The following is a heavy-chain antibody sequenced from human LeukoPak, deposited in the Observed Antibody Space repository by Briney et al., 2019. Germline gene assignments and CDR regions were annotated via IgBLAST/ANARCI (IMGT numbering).Heavy chain of an antibody. J-gene: IGHJ3*02. V-gene: IGHV1-18*01. D-gene: IGHD3-22*01. Sequence: ASVKVSCKASGYTFTSYGISWVRQAPGQGLEWMGWISAYNGNTNYAQKLQGRVTMTTDTSTRTAYMELRSLRSDDTAVYYCARDAIYESSGYYDAFDIWGQGTMVTVSS. CDR2: ISAYNGNT. CDR1: GYTFTSYG. CDR3: ARDAIYESSGYYDAFDI.